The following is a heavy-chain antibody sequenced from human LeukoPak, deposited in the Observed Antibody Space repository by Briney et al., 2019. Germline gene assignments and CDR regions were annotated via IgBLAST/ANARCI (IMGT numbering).Heavy chain of an antibody. Sequence: SETLSLTCTVSGGSISSYYWSWIRQPPGKGLEWIGYIYHSGSTYYNPSLKSRVTISVDRSKNQFSLKLSSVTAADTAVYYCARFGNVLRFLEWLNYFDYWGQGTLVTVSS. V-gene: IGHV4-59*04. J-gene: IGHJ4*02. D-gene: IGHD3-3*01. CDR1: GGSISSYY. CDR2: IYHSGST. CDR3: ARFGNVLRFLEWLNYFDY.